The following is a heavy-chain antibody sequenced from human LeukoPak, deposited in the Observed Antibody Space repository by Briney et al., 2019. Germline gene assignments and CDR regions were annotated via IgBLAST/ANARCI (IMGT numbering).Heavy chain of an antibody. CDR3: ARGPLRYFDWLFDY. J-gene: IGHJ4*02. CDR1: GYSFTSYW. Sequence: GESLKISCKVSGYSFTSYWIGWVRQMRGKGQEWMGIIYPGDSDTRYSPSFQGQVTIPADKSISTAYLQWSSLKASDTAMYYCARGPLRYFDWLFDYWGQGTLVTVSS. CDR2: IYPGDSDT. D-gene: IGHD3-9*01. V-gene: IGHV5-51*01.